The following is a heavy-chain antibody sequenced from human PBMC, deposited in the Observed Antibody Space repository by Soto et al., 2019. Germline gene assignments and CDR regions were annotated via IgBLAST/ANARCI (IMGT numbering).Heavy chain of an antibody. Sequence: PSETLSLTCAVYGGSFSGYYWSWIRQPPGKGLEWIGEINHSGSTNYNPSLKSRVTISVDTSKNQFSLKLSSVTAADTAVYYCASAQAGDFWSGYYPPLYYYGMDVWGQGTTVTVSS. CDR3: ASAQAGDFWSGYYPPLYYYGMDV. V-gene: IGHV4-34*01. CDR2: INHSGST. D-gene: IGHD3-3*01. J-gene: IGHJ6*01. CDR1: GGSFSGYY.